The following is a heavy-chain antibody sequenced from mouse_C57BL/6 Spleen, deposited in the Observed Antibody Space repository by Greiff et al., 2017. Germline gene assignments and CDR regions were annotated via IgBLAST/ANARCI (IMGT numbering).Heavy chain of an antibody. V-gene: IGHV1-76*01. Sequence: VQLQQSGAELVRPGASVKLSCKASGYTFTDYYINWVKQRPGQGLEWIARIYPGSGNTYYNEKFKGKATLTAEKSSSTAYMQLSSLTSEDSAVYFCARQGYYYGSSGDYYAMDYWGQGTSVTVSS. CDR1: GYTFTDYY. CDR3: ARQGYYYGSSGDYYAMDY. D-gene: IGHD1-1*01. CDR2: IYPGSGNT. J-gene: IGHJ4*01.